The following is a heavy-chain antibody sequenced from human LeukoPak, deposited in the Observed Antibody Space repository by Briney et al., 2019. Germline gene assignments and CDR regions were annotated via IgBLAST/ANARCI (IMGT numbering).Heavy chain of an antibody. Sequence: PSQTLSLTCTVSGGSISSGSYYWSWIRQPAGKGLEWIGRIYTSGSTNYNPSLKSRVTISVDTSKNQFSLKLSSVTAADTAVYYCARQASSGWYGGGYWFDPWGQGTLVTVSS. V-gene: IGHV4-61*02. CDR3: ARQASSGWYGGGYWFDP. CDR2: IYTSGST. J-gene: IGHJ5*02. D-gene: IGHD6-19*01. CDR1: GGSISSGSYY.